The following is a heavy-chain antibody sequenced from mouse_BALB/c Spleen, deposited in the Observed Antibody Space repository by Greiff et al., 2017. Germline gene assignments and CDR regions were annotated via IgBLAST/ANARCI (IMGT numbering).Heavy chain of an antibody. CDR1: GYSFTGYY. Sequence: EVQLQESGPELVKPGASVKISCKASGYSFTGYYMHWVKQSHVKSLEWIGRINPYNGATSYNQNFKDKASLTVDKSSSTAYMELHSLTSEDSAVYYCARSTTVRGNYFDYWGQGTTLTVSS. CDR2: INPYNGAT. V-gene: IGHV1-31*01. J-gene: IGHJ2*01. CDR3: ARSTTVRGNYFDY. D-gene: IGHD1-1*01.